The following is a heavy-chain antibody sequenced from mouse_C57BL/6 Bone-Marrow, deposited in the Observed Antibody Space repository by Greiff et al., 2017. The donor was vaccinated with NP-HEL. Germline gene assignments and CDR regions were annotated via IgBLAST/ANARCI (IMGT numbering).Heavy chain of an antibody. D-gene: IGHD1-1*01. CDR1: GYTFTDYY. Sequence: EVQLQQSGPELVKPGASVKISCKASGYTFTDYYMNWVKQSHGKSLEWIGDINPNNGGTSYNQKFKGKATLTVDKSSSTAYMELRSLTSEDSAVYYCARLGGTSRVTWFAYWGQGTLVTVSA. CDR2: INPNNGGT. J-gene: IGHJ3*01. V-gene: IGHV1-26*01. CDR3: ARLGGTSRVTWFAY.